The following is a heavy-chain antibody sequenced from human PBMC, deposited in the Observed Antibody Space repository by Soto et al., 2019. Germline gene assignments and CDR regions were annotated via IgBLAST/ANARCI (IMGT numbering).Heavy chain of an antibody. CDR2: IYYSGST. J-gene: IGHJ6*02. V-gene: IGHV4-31*03. Sequence: SETLSLTCTVSGGSIRSGGYYWSWIRQHPGKGLEWIGYIYYSGSTDYNPSLKSRVTISVDTSKNQFSLKLSSVSAADTAVYYCARAFLNVDTAMAYGMDVWGQGTTVTVSS. D-gene: IGHD5-18*01. CDR1: GGSIRSGGYY. CDR3: ARAFLNVDTAMAYGMDV.